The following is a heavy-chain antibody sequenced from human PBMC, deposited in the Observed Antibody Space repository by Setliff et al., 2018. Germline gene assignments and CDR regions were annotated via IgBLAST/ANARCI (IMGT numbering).Heavy chain of an antibody. J-gene: IGHJ4*02. CDR3: ASVDIVLMVYAL. CDR1: GGSFSGYY. D-gene: IGHD2-8*01. Sequence: SETLSLTCAVYGGSFSGYYWSWIRQPPGKGLEWIGEINHSGSTNYNPSLKSRVTISVDTSKNQFSLKPSSVTAADTAVYYCASVDIVLMVYALWGQGTQVT. CDR2: INHSGST. V-gene: IGHV4-34*01.